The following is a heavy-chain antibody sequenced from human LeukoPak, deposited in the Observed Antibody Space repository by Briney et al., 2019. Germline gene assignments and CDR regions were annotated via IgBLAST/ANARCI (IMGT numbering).Heavy chain of an antibody. CDR2: MNPNSGNT. J-gene: IGHJ4*02. CDR3: ARAGGYCSGGSCYEM. Sequence: ASVKVSCKASGYTFTSYDINWVRQATGQGLEWMGWMNPNSGNTGYAQKFQGRVTMARNTSISTAYMKLSSLRSEDTAVYYCARAGGYCSGGSCYEMWGQGTLVTVSS. V-gene: IGHV1-8*01. CDR1: GYTFTSYD. D-gene: IGHD2-15*01.